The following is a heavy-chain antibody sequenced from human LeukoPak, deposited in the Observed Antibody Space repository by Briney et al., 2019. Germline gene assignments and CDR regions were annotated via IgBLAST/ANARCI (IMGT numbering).Heavy chain of an antibody. CDR3: AKDFYDSSGYRLFDC. D-gene: IGHD3-22*01. V-gene: IGHV3-23*01. CDR1: GISFSSYA. J-gene: IGHJ4*02. CDR2: VIGSGGAT. Sequence: GGSLRLSCAASGISFSSYAMSWVRQAPGKGLALEWVSTVIGSGGATYYGDSVKGRFTISRDNSNNTLYLQMNSLRAEDTAVYYCAKDFYDSSGYRLFDCWGQGTLVTVSS.